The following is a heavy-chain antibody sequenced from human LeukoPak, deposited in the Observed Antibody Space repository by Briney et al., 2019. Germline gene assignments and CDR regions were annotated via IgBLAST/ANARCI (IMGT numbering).Heavy chain of an antibody. D-gene: IGHD4-23*01. Sequence: GESLKISRNASGYSFTNYWIAWVPQMPGKGLELMGIIYPGNSNTRYSPSFQGQVTISADTSISTAYLQWSSLRASDTAMFYCARAYCGNSAGYDYWAREPWSPSPQ. CDR2: IYPGNSNT. J-gene: IGHJ4*02. CDR1: GYSFTNYW. CDR3: ARAYCGNSAGYDY. V-gene: IGHV5-51*01.